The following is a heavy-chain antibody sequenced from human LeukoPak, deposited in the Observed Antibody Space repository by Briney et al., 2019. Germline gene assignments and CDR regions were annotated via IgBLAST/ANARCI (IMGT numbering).Heavy chain of an antibody. CDR2: IKQDGSEK. J-gene: IGHJ6*02. CDR1: GFTFSSYW. D-gene: IGHD3-10*01. Sequence: PGGSLRLSCAASGFTFSSYWMSWVRQAPGKGLEWVANIKQDGSEKYYVDSVKGRFTISRDNAKNSLYLQMNSLRVEDTAVYYCAKSAFGRDDYYYYGMDVWGQGTTVTVSS. V-gene: IGHV3-7*01. CDR3: AKSAFGRDDYYYYGMDV.